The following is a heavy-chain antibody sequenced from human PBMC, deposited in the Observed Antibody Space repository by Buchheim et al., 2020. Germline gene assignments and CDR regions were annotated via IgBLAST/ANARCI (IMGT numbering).Heavy chain of an antibody. J-gene: IGHJ4*02. V-gene: IGHV3-7*01. D-gene: IGHD3-3*01. Sequence: EVQLVESGGGLVQPGGSLRLSCAASGFTFSSSWMGWVRQAPGKGLEWVAYINQDGSEKYYVDSVKGRFSISRDNAKNSLYLQMNSLRGEDTAVYYCARELEWHIDYWGQGTL. CDR2: INQDGSEK. CDR3: ARELEWHIDY. CDR1: GFTFSSSW.